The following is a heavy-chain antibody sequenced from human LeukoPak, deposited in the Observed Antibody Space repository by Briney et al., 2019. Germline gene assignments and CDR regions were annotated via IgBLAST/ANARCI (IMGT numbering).Heavy chain of an antibody. D-gene: IGHD6-13*01. J-gene: IGHJ4*02. CDR2: IYYSGST. Sequence: SETLSLTCTVSGGSISSSSYYRGWIRQPPGKGLEWIETIYYSGSTYYNPSLKSRVTISIDTSKNQFSLKLSSVTAADTAVYYCARGYSSSWYLDYFDYWGQGTLVTVSS. CDR1: GGSISSSSYY. V-gene: IGHV4-39*07. CDR3: ARGYSSSWYLDYFDY.